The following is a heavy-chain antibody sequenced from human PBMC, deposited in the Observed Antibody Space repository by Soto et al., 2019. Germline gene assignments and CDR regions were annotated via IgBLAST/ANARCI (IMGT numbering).Heavy chain of an antibody. V-gene: IGHV4-38-2*02. CDR1: GYSITSAYY. Sequence: SETLSLTCSVSGYSITSAYYWGWIRQPPGKGLEWIGYIYHSGSTYYNPSLKSRVTISVDRSKNQFSLKLSSVTAADTAVYYCARVGMATIDYWGQGTLVTVSS. CDR3: ARVGMATIDY. CDR2: IYHSGST. J-gene: IGHJ4*02. D-gene: IGHD5-12*01.